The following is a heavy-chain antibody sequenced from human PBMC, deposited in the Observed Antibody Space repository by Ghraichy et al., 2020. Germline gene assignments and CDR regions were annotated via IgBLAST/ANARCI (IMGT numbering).Heavy chain of an antibody. CDR3: AKSFDYGSGSFYCAFDC. J-gene: IGHJ4*02. D-gene: IGHD3-10*01. Sequence: LSLTCAASGFSFSSYALSWVRQAPGRGLEWVSSISGSGGSTHDADFVKGRFTISRDNSKNTLFLQVNSLRAEDTAVYYCAKSFDYGSGSFYCAFDCWGQGTLVTVSS. V-gene: IGHV3-23*01. CDR1: GFSFSSYA. CDR2: ISGSGGST.